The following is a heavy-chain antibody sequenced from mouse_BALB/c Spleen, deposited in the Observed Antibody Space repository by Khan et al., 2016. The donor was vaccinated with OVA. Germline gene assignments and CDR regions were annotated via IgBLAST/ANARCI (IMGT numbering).Heavy chain of an antibody. D-gene: IGHD3-3*01. Sequence: EVKLEVSGPGLVKPSQSLSLTCTVTGYSITSGYGWNWIRQFPGKKLEWMGYISYSGRTKYNPSLKSRISMHRTTSKNQFFLQFNSLTTEDTATYDCARTSRIKYWGQGTTLTVSS. CDR2: ISYSGRT. CDR3: ARTSRIKY. CDR1: GYSITSGYG. J-gene: IGHJ2*01. V-gene: IGHV3-2*02.